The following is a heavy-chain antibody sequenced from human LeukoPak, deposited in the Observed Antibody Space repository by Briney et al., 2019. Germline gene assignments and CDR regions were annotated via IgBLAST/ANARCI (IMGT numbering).Heavy chain of an antibody. CDR1: GYTFTSYA. Sequence: ASVKVSCKASGYTFTSYAMNWVRQAPGQGLEWMGWINTNTGNPTYAQGFTGRFVFSLDTSVSTAYLQISSLKAEDTAVYYCARGGQGTYYDILTGYLLTLDYWGQGTLVTVSS. J-gene: IGHJ4*02. CDR3: ARGGQGTYYDILTGYLLTLDY. V-gene: IGHV7-4-1*02. D-gene: IGHD3-9*01. CDR2: INTNTGNP.